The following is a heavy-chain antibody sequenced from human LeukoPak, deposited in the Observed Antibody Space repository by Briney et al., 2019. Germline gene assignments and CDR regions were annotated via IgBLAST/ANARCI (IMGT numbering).Heavy chain of an antibody. D-gene: IGHD5-12*01. Sequence: GGSLRLSCAASGFSFSSHWMSWVRQAPGKGLEWVANINQDGRESQYVDSVKGRFTISRDNAKNSLYLQMNSLRAEDTAVYYCAKGSPGSGYDSDFDYWGQGTLVTVSS. CDR3: AKGSPGSGYDSDFDY. CDR2: INQDGRES. V-gene: IGHV3-7*01. J-gene: IGHJ4*02. CDR1: GFSFSSHW.